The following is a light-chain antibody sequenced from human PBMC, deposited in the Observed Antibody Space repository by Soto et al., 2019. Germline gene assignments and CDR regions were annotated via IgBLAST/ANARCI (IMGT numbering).Light chain of an antibody. CDR1: SSDVGGSNF. Sequence: QSALTQPRSVSGSPGQSVTISCTGSSSDVGGSNFVSWYQQHPVKAPKLVIYDVSKRPSGVPDRFSGSKSGNTASLTISGLQAEDEADYYCCSYAANSLRLFGGGTKLTVL. J-gene: IGLJ3*02. V-gene: IGLV2-11*01. CDR3: CSYAANSLRL. CDR2: DVS.